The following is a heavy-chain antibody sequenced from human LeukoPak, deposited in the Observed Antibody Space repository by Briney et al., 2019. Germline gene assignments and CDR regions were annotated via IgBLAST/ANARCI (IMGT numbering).Heavy chain of an antibody. CDR3: ASDTHCSSTSCYNAFDI. CDR2: ISSSSTYI. V-gene: IGHV3-21*01. Sequence: PGGSLRLSXAASGFTFCSYSMNWVRQAPGKGLEWLSSISSSSTYIYYADSLKGRFTISRDNAKNSLSLQMNSLRAEDTAVYYCASDTHCSSTSCYNAFDIWGQGTMVTVSS. J-gene: IGHJ3*02. CDR1: GFTFCSYS. D-gene: IGHD2-2*02.